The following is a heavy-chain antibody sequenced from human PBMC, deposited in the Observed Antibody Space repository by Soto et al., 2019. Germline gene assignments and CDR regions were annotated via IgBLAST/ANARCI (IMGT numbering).Heavy chain of an antibody. CDR1: GFTLSDYW. Sequence: GGSLRLSCAASGFTLSDYWMSWVRLAPGKGLEWVANIKQDGSQKYYVDSVMGRFTISRGNAKNSLFLQMNSLRAEDTAVYYCARDLREGRYSPFDYWGPGTLVTVSS. CDR3: ARDLREGRYSPFDY. D-gene: IGHD1-26*01. V-gene: IGHV3-7*05. J-gene: IGHJ4*02. CDR2: IKQDGSQK.